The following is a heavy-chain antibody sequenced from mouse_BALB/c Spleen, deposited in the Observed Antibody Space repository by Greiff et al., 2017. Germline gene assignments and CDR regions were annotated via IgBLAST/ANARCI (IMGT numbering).Heavy chain of an antibody. CDR2: ISSGGSYT. CDR3: ARGADGYYWYFDV. J-gene: IGHJ1*01. D-gene: IGHD2-3*01. Sequence: EVKLVESGGGLVKPGGSLKLSCAASGFTFSSYAMSWVRQSPEKRLEWVAEISSGGSYTYYPDTVTGRFTISSDNAKNTLYLEMSSLRSEDTAIYYCARGADGYYWYFDVWGAGTTVTVSS. CDR1: GFTFSSYA. V-gene: IGHV5-9-4*01.